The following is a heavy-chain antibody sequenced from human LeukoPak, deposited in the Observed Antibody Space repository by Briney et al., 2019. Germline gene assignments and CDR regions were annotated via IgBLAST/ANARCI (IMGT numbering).Heavy chain of an antibody. CDR3: ARAPGIAAAGTHFDF. V-gene: IGHV4-59*01. J-gene: IGHJ4*02. CDR1: GGSLSSYY. Sequence: PSETLSLTCTVSGGSLSSYYWSWIRQPPGKGLEWIGYIYYSGSAKYNPSLKSRVTISVDTSKNQFSLKLSAVTAVDTAVYYSARAPGIAAAGTHFDFWGQGTLVTVSS. D-gene: IGHD6-13*01. CDR2: IYYSGSA.